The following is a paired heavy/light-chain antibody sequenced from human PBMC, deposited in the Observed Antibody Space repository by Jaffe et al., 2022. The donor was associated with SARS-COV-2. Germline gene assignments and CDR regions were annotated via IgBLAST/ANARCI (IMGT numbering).Light chain of an antibody. Sequence: EIVLTQSPGTLSLSPGERATLSCRASQTVARGYLAWYQQKPGQAPRLLITGASSRATGIPDRFSGSGSGTDFTLTISSLEAEDFAIYYCHHYGTSPLYTFGQGTKLEIK. CDR3: HHYGTSPLYT. J-gene: IGKJ2*01. CDR2: GAS. V-gene: IGKV3-20*01. CDR1: QTVARGY.
Heavy chain of an antibody. CDR2: ISASSIYI. CDR3: ARGDRSGYSGYDLEN. V-gene: IGHV3-21*01. J-gene: IGHJ4*02. CDR1: GLAFKIYT. Sequence: EVQLVESGGGLVKPGGSLRLSCAASGLAFKIYTMNWVRQAPGKGLEWVSAISASSIYIYYADSVKGRFTISRDNAKNSLFLQMDSLRAEDTAVYYCARGDRSGYSGYDLENWGQGTLVTVSS. D-gene: IGHD5-12*01.